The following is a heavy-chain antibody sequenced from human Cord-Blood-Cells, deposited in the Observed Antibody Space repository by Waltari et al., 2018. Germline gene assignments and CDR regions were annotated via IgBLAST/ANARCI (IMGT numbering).Heavy chain of an antibody. Sequence: QVQLVQSGAEVKKPGSSVKVSCKASGGTFSSYAISWVRQAPGQGLEWMGGIIPILGIANYAQKFQGRVMITADEATSTAYMELSSLRSEDTAVYYCATHYNNYYDSSGYYYWFDPWGQGTLVTVSS. V-gene: IGHV1-69*04. J-gene: IGHJ5*02. CDR2: IIPILGIA. CDR1: GGTFSSYA. CDR3: ATHYNNYYDSSGYYYWFDP. D-gene: IGHD3-22*01.